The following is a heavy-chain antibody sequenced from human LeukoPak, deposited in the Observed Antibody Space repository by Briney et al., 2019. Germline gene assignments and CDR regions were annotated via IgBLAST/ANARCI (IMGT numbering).Heavy chain of an antibody. CDR2: ISAYNGNT. CDR3: AATSRGYSYGSYMDV. J-gene: IGHJ6*03. V-gene: IGHV1-18*01. CDR1: GYTFTSYG. Sequence: GASVKVSCKASGYTFTSYGISWVRQAPGQGLEWMGWISAYNGNTNYAQKLQGRVTMTTDTSTSTAYMELRSLRSDDTAVYYCAATSRGYSYGSYMDVWGKGTTVTVSS. D-gene: IGHD5-18*01.